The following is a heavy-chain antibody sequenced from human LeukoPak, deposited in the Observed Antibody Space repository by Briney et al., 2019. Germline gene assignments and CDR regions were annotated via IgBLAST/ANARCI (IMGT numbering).Heavy chain of an antibody. V-gene: IGHV4-30-4*08. CDR3: ASCPSSELRYFPLDP. CDR2: IYYSGST. J-gene: IGHJ5*02. CDR1: GGSISSGDYY. Sequence: SETLSLTCTVSGGSISSGDYYWRWIRQPPGKGLEWIGYIYYSGSTYYNPSLKSRVTISVDTSKNQFSLKLSSVTAADTAVYFCASCPSSELRYFPLDPWGQGTLVTVSS. D-gene: IGHD3-9*01.